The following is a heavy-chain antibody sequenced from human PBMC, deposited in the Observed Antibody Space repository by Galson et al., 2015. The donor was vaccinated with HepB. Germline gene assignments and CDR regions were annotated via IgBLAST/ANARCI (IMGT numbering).Heavy chain of an antibody. CDR3: ANLPELGFAELSR. J-gene: IGHJ4*02. CDR1: GYSFTNYY. CDR2: INPDSSGT. V-gene: IGHV1-2*06. Sequence: SVKVSCKASGYSFTNYYIHWVRQAPGQGLEWMGRINPDSSGTDYAQKFQGRVTMTRDTSITTAYMELSRLTSDDTAVYYCANLPELGFAELSRWGQGTLVIVSS. D-gene: IGHD3-10*01.